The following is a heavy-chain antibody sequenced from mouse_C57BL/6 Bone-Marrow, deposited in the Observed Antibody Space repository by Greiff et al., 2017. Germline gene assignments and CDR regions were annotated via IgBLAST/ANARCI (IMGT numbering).Heavy chain of an antibody. CDR2: GQGLEWIG. CDR3: AEDSAVYYCAWGLRPWFAY. D-gene: IGHD2-4*01. Sequence: QVQLQQSGPELARPWASVKISCQAFYTFSRRVHFAIRDTNYWMQWVKQRPGQGLEWIGAIYPGNGDTSYNQKFKGKATLTEDKSSSTVYMQISSLTAEDSAVYYCAWGLRPWFAYWGQGTLVTVSA. J-gene: IGHJ3*01. CDR1: YTFSRRVH. V-gene: IGHV1-87*01.